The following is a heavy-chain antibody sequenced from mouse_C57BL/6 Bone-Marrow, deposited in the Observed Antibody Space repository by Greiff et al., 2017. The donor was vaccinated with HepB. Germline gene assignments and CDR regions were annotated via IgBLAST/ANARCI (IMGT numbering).Heavy chain of an antibody. CDR1: GYTFTSYR. Sequence: QVQLQQPGTELVKPGASVKLSCKASGYTFTSYRMHWVKQRPGQGLEWIGNINPSNGGTNYNEKFKSKATLTVDKSSSTAYMQLSSLTSEDSAVYYCARSEYGNYFFYAMDYWGQGTSVTVSS. CDR2: INPSNGGT. J-gene: IGHJ4*01. D-gene: IGHD2-10*02. CDR3: ARSEYGNYFFYAMDY. V-gene: IGHV1-53*01.